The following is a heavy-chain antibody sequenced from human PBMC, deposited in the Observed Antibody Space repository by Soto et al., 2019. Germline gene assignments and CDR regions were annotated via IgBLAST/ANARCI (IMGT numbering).Heavy chain of an antibody. V-gene: IGHV6-1*01. Sequence: SQTLSLTCAISGDSVSSNSAAWNWIRQSPSRGHEWLGRTYYRSKWYNDYAVSVKSRITINPDTSKNQFSLQLNSVTPEDTAVYYCARAETGATHYYYYYMDVWGKGTTVTVSS. D-gene: IGHD7-27*01. CDR2: TYYRSKWYN. J-gene: IGHJ6*03. CDR1: GDSVSSNSAA. CDR3: ARAETGATHYYYYYMDV.